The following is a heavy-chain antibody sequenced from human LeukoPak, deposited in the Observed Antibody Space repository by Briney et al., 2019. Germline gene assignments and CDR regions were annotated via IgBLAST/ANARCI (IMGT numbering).Heavy chain of an antibody. CDR1: GFLFSHYA. D-gene: IGHD6-19*01. CDR3: AKVGSGWDYYFDY. V-gene: IGHV3-23*01. CDR2: ISGSGDAT. Sequence: PGGSLRLSCAVSGFLFSHYAMSWVRQAPGQGLEWVSSISGSGDATKYADSVMGRFTISRDNSKNTLSLQMNSLRAEDTAVYYCAKVGSGWDYYFDYWGQGTLVTVSS. J-gene: IGHJ4*02.